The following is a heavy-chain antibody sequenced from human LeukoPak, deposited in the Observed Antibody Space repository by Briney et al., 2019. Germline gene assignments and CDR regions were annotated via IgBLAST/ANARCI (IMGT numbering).Heavy chain of an antibody. V-gene: IGHV1-2*02. J-gene: IGHJ4*02. D-gene: IGHD3-9*01. Sequence: ASVKVSCKASGYSFTGHYMHWVRQAPGQGLEWMGWINPNSGGTNYAQKFQGRVTMTRDTSISTAYMELSRLRSDDTAVYYCARGLDYDILTGYGDYWGQGTLVTVSS. CDR2: INPNSGGT. CDR3: ARGLDYDILTGYGDY. CDR1: GYSFTGHY.